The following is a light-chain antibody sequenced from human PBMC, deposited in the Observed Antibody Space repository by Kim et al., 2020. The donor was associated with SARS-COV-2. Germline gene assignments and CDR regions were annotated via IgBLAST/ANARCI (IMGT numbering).Light chain of an antibody. CDR1: QSVRSNF. CDR3: QQYDNSPEYT. Sequence: SPGERATLSCRASQSVRSNFLAWYQQKPGQAPRLLIYGVSTRATGIPDRFSGSGSGTDFTLTITRLEPEDFAVYYCQQYDNSPEYTFGQGTKLEI. J-gene: IGKJ2*01. V-gene: IGKV3-20*01. CDR2: GVS.